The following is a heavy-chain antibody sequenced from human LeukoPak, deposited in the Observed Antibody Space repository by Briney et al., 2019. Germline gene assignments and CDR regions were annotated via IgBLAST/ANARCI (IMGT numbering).Heavy chain of an antibody. D-gene: IGHD6-25*01. CDR3: ARAGDGLAATGFDY. V-gene: IGHV4-30-2*01. Sequence: SETLSLTCTVSGGSISSGGYYWSWIRQPPGKGLEWIGYIYHSGSTYYNPSLKSRVTISVDRSKNQFSLKLSSVTAADTAVYYCARAGDGLAATGFDYWGQGTLVTVSS. CDR2: IYHSGST. CDR1: GGSISSGGYY. J-gene: IGHJ4*02.